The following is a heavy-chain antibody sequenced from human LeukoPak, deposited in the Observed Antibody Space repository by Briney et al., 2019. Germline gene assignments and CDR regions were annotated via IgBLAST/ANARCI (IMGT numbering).Heavy chain of an antibody. D-gene: IGHD6-13*01. CDR3: ASSNSSSWSFDY. Sequence: GSLRLSCAASGFTFSSYAMSWVRQAPGKGLEWVSAIKGRFTISRDNSKCTLYLQMNSLRAEDTAVYYCASSNSSSWSFDYWGQGTLVTVSS. CDR2: I. CDR1: GFTFSSYA. J-gene: IGHJ4*02. V-gene: IGHV3-23*01.